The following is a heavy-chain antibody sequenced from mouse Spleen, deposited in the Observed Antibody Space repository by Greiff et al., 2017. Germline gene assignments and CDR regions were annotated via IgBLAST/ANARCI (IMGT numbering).Heavy chain of an antibody. Sequence: QVQLQQSGAELVRPGTSVKLSCKASGYTFTSYWMHWVKQRPGQGLEWIGVIDPSDSYTNYNQKFKGKATLTVDTSSSTAYMQLSSLTSEDSAVYYCARIYYYGSSYGGAYAMDYWGQGTSVTVSS. J-gene: IGHJ4*01. CDR1: GYTFTSYW. V-gene: IGHV1-59*01. D-gene: IGHD1-1*01. CDR2: IDPSDSYT. CDR3: ARIYYYGSSYGGAYAMDY.